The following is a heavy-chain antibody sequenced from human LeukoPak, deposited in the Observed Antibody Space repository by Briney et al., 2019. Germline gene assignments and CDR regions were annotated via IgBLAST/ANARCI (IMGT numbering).Heavy chain of an antibody. D-gene: IGHD2/OR15-2a*01. CDR2: IYYGGST. CDR3: ARDETNFYPTVGWFDP. CDR1: GFTFSSYS. J-gene: IGHJ5*02. Sequence: EAGGSLRLSCAASGFTFSSYSMNWVRQAPGKGLEWIGSIYYGGSTYYNPSLKSRVTMSVDTSKNQFSLKLSSVTAADTAVYYCARDETNFYPTVGWFDPWGQGTLVTVSS. V-gene: IGHV4-39*07.